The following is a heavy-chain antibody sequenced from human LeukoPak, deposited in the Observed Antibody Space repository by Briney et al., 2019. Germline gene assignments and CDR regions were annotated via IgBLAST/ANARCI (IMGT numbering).Heavy chain of an antibody. D-gene: IGHD4/OR15-4a*01. CDR3: ARVHGAYPFDY. Sequence: GGSLRLSCAASGFTFSSYAMTWVRQAPGKGLQWVSAVSGSGAHTYYADSVKGRFTISRDNSRDTLYLQMNSLRAEDTAVYFCARVHGAYPFDYWGQGTLVTVSS. CDR1: GFTFSSYA. CDR2: VSGSGAHT. V-gene: IGHV3-23*01. J-gene: IGHJ4*02.